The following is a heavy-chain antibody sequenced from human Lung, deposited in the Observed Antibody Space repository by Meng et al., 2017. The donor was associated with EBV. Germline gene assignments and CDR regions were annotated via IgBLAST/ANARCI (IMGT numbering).Heavy chain of an antibody. CDR1: GYTFTHHG. CDR3: ARGAYMYGSPQYFFDF. D-gene: IGHD5-18*01. J-gene: IGHJ4*02. CDR2: ISCYNGDT. V-gene: IGHV1-18*01. Sequence: QVRPVQSGAEVKKPGAAVGVSCKASGYTFTHHGTSWTRQAPGQGLEWMGWISCYNGDTNYAQKFQGRVTMTRDTSTSAVYMDVSSLRSEDTAVYYCARGAYMYGSPQYFFDFWGQGTLVTVSS.